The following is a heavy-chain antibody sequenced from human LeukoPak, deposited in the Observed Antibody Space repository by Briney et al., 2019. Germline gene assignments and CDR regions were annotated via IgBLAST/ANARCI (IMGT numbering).Heavy chain of an antibody. Sequence: PGGSLRLSCAASGFTFSSYAMHWVRQAPGKGLEWVAVISYDGSNKYYADSVKGRFAISRDSSKNTLYLQMNSLRAEDTAVYYCASPYSSGWYYYYYGMDVWGQGTTVTVSS. J-gene: IGHJ6*02. CDR2: ISYDGSNK. CDR1: GFTFSSYA. CDR3: ASPYSSGWYYYYYGMDV. D-gene: IGHD6-19*01. V-gene: IGHV3-30*09.